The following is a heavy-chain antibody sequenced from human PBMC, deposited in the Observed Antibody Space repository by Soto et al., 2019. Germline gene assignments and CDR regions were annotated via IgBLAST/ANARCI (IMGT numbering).Heavy chain of an antibody. CDR3: AKGPPRQWLVENWFDP. V-gene: IGHV3-7*03. D-gene: IGHD6-19*01. Sequence: PGGSLRLSCAASGFTFSSYWMSWVRQAPGKGLEWVANIKQDGSEKYYVDSVKGRFTISRDNAKNTLYLQMNSLRAEDTAVYYCAKGPPRQWLVENWFDPWGQGTLVTVSS. CDR2: IKQDGSEK. CDR1: GFTFSSYW. J-gene: IGHJ5*02.